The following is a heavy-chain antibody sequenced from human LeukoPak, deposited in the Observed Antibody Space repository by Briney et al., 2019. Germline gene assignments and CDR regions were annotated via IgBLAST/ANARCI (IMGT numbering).Heavy chain of an antibody. Sequence: GGSLRLSCAASRFTFSTHSMNWVRQAPGKGLEWVASISSGSRYIYHSDSVKGRFTTSSDNAKNSLYLQMNTLRADDTAVYYCARANPLYETYYFDYWGQGTLVTVSS. D-gene: IGHD5/OR15-5a*01. CDR3: ARANPLYETYYFDY. V-gene: IGHV3-21*04. CDR1: RFTFSTHS. CDR2: ISSGSRYI. J-gene: IGHJ4*02.